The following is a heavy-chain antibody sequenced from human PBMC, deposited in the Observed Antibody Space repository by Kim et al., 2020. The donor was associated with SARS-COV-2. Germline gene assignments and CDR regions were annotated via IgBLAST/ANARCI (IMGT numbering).Heavy chain of an antibody. V-gene: IGHV3-66*01. J-gene: IGHJ6*02. CDR3: GRDFSPPHYYYYGMDV. CDR1: GFTFSSNY. Sequence: GGSLRLSCAASGFTFSSNYMSWVRQAPGKGLEWVSVIYSGGSTYYADSVKGRFTISRDNSKNTLYLQMNSLRAEDTAVYYCGRDFSPPHYYYYGMDVWGQGPTVTVSS. CDR2: IYSGGST.